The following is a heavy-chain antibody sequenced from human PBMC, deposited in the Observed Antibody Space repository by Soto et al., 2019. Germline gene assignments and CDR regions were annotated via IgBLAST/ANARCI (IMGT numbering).Heavy chain of an antibody. V-gene: IGHV3-33*01. CDR1: GFNLSNYG. D-gene: IGHD6-19*01. CDR3: ARAHASGKYYFEH. J-gene: IGHJ4*02. Sequence: QVQLVESGGGVVQPGRSLRLSCAASGFNLSNYGMHWVRQAPGQGLEWVSVIWYDGSSTYYAESAKGRFTISRDISKNTLYLQMNSLRVEDTAVYYCARAHASGKYYFEHWGQGTVVTVS. CDR2: IWYDGSST.